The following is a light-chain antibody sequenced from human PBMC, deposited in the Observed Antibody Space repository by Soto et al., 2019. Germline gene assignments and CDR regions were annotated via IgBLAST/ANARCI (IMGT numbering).Light chain of an antibody. J-gene: IGKJ1*01. CDR3: QQYKNWPWT. Sequence: ILMTQSPATLSVSPGERATLSCRASQSVSSNVAWYQQKPGQAPRLLIYGASTRATGVPANFSGSGSGTEFTLTISSLQSEDFAVYYCQQYKNWPWTFGQGTKVEIK. V-gene: IGKV3-15*01. CDR1: QSVSSN. CDR2: GAS.